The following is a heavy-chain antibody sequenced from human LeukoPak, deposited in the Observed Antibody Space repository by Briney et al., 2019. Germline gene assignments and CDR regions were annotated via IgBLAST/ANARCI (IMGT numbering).Heavy chain of an antibody. CDR2: INPNSGGT. Sequence: ASVKVSCKASGYTFTGYYMHWVRQAPGQGLEWMGWINPNSGGTNYAQKFQGRVTMTRDTSISTAYMELSRLRSDDTAVYYCAREGTWCSSTSCAPIDYWGQGTLATVSS. D-gene: IGHD2-2*01. CDR1: GYTFTGYY. CDR3: AREGTWCSSTSCAPIDY. V-gene: IGHV1-2*02. J-gene: IGHJ4*02.